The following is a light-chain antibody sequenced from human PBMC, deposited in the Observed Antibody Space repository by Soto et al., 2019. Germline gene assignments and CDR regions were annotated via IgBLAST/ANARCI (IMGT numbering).Light chain of an antibody. CDR2: AAS. V-gene: IGKV1-9*01. Sequence: DIQLTQSPSFLSASVGDRVTITCRASQGISSYLAWYQQKPGKAPQFLIYAASTLQSGVPSRFSGSGSGTEFTLTISSLQPEDFATYYCQQFNTYPYTFGQGTKLEIK. J-gene: IGKJ2*01. CDR1: QGISSY. CDR3: QQFNTYPYT.